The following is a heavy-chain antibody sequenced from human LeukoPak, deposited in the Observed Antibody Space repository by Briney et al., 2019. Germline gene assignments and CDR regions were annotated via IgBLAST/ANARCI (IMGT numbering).Heavy chain of an antibody. Sequence: PGGSLRLSCAVSGFTVSGNYMSWVRQAPGKGLEWVSLIYSGGTTYYADSVKGRFTISRDNAKNSLYLQMNSLRAEDTAVYYCARDSGFSGTQRGEYWGQGTLVTVSS. J-gene: IGHJ4*02. CDR1: GFTVSGNY. D-gene: IGHD3/OR15-3a*01. V-gene: IGHV3-53*01. CDR3: ARDSGFSGTQRGEY. CDR2: IYSGGTT.